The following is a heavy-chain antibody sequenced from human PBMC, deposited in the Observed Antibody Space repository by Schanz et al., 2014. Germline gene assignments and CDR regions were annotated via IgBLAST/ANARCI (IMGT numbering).Heavy chain of an antibody. V-gene: IGHV3-30*03. D-gene: IGHD5-12*01. CDR3: ARDEGRDGYNLAFDV. CDR1: GFSFSDYG. Sequence: QVHLVESGGGVVQPGRSLRLSCAGSGFSFSDYGMHWVRQAPGRGLEWVAVISYHGSEKYYADSVKGRFTISRDNSKNTLYLQMNSLRAEDTAVYFCARDEGRDGYNLAFDVWGQGTLVTVSS. CDR2: ISYHGSEK. J-gene: IGHJ3*01.